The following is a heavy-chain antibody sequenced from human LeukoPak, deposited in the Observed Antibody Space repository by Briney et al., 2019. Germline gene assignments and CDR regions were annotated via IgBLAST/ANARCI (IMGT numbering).Heavy chain of an antibody. CDR1: GFTFSDYS. Sequence: PGGSLILSCAASGFTFSDYSMNWVRQAPGKGLEWVSYISSSSTTIFYADSVKGRFTISRDNAKNSLFLQMNGLRDEDTALYYCARERVIAAAGDGFDSWGQGTLVTVSS. V-gene: IGHV3-48*02. CDR2: ISSSSTTI. D-gene: IGHD2-21*01. J-gene: IGHJ4*02. CDR3: ARERVIAAAGDGFDS.